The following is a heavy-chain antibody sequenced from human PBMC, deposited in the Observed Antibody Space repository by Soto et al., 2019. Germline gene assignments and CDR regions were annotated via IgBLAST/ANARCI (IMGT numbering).Heavy chain of an antibody. D-gene: IGHD3-3*01. CDR3: ARNPTIFGVVISYYYYYYGMDV. J-gene: IGHJ6*02. V-gene: IGHV4-34*01. CDR1: GGSFSGYY. CDR2: INHSGST. Sequence: PSETMSLTCAVYGGSFSGYYWSWIRQPPGKGLEWIGEINHSGSTNYNPSLKSRVTISVDTSKNQFSLKLSSVTAADTAVYYCARNPTIFGVVISYYYYYYGMDVWGQGTTVTV.